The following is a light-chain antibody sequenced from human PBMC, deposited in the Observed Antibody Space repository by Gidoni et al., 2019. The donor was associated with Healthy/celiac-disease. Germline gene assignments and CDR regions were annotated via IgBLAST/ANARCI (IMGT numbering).Light chain of an antibody. CDR1: QSVLYSSNNKNY. V-gene: IGKV4-1*01. Sequence: DIVMTQSPASLAVSLGERATLNCKSSQSVLYSSNNKNYLAWYQQKPGQPPKLLIYWASTRESGVPDRFSGSGSGTDFTLTISSLQAEDVAVYYCQQYYSTLTFGGGTKVEIK. CDR3: QQYYSTLT. CDR2: WAS. J-gene: IGKJ4*01.